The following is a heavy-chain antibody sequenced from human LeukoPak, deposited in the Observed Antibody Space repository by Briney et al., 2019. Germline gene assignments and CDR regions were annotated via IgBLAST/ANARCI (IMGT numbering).Heavy chain of an antibody. J-gene: IGHJ3*02. D-gene: IGHD6-6*01. CDR1: GGSFSGYY. CDR2: INHSGST. CDR3: ARGSIAARHRI. V-gene: IGHV4-34*01. Sequence: SEALSLTCAVYGGSFSGYYWSWIRQPPGKGLEWIGEINHSGSTNYNPSLKSRVTISVDTSKNQFSLKLSSVTAADTAVYYCARGSIAARHRIWGQGTMVTVSS.